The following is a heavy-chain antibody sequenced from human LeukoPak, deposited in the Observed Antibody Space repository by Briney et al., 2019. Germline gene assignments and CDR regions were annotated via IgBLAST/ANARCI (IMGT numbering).Heavy chain of an antibody. CDR2: ISSSSSYI. J-gene: IGHJ4*02. V-gene: IGHV3-21*04. CDR1: GFTFSSYS. D-gene: IGHD2-8*02. Sequence: GGSLRLSCAASGFTFSSYSMNWVRQAPGKGLEWVSSISSSSSYIYYADSVKGRFTISRDNVENSLYLQMNSLRAEDTAVYYCARHGSTGDTDYWGQGTLVTVSS. CDR3: ARHGSTGDTDY.